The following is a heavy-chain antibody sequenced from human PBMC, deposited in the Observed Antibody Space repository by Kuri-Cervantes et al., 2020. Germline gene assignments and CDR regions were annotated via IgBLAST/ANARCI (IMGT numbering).Heavy chain of an antibody. Sequence: ASVKVSCKASGYTFTGYYMHWVRQAPGQGLEWMGIINPSGGSTSYAQKFQGRVTMTRDTSTSTVYMELSSLRSEDTAVYYCARDMVKRYFDSTTDYYYYYGMDVWGQGTTVTVSS. CDR1: GYTFTGYY. D-gene: IGHD3-9*01. CDR2: INPSGGST. V-gene: IGHV1-46*01. J-gene: IGHJ6*02. CDR3: ARDMVKRYFDSTTDYYYYYGMDV.